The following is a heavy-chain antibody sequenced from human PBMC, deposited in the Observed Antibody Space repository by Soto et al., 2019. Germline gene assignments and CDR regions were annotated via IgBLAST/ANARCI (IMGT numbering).Heavy chain of an antibody. V-gene: IGHV5-10-1*01. J-gene: IGHJ4*02. CDR3: ATITRGYCSGGSCDNFGY. CDR2: IDPSDSYT. D-gene: IGHD2-15*01. Sequence: GESLKISCKGSGYSFTSYWISWVRQMPGKGLEWMGRIDPSDSYTNYSPSFQGHVTISADKSISTAYLQWSSLKASDTAMYYCATITRGYCSGGSCDNFGYWGKRTLVTVSS. CDR1: GYSFTSYW.